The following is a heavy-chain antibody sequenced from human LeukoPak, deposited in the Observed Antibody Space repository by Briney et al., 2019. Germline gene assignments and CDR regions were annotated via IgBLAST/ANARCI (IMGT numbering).Heavy chain of an antibody. D-gene: IGHD6-6*01. CDR1: GFTFSSYE. Sequence: GGSLRLSCAASGFTFSSYEMNWVRQAPGKGLEWVSYISSSGSTIYYADSVKGRFTISRDNAKNSLYLQMNSLRAEDTAVYYCAKARALSSIAARVADYWGQGTLVTVSS. CDR3: AKARALSSIAARVADY. CDR2: ISSSGSTI. J-gene: IGHJ4*02. V-gene: IGHV3-48*03.